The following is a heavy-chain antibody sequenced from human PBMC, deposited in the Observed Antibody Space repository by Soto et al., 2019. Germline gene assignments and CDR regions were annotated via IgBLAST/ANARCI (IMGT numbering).Heavy chain of an antibody. CDR3: ARGDMVRGVTQFDY. CDR2: IYYSGST. J-gene: IGHJ4*02. V-gene: IGHV4-31*03. Sequence: QVQLQESGPGLVKPSQTLSLTCTVSGGSISSGGYHWSWIRQHPGKGLEWIGYIYYSGSTYYNPSLKSRVTISVETSKNQFSLKLSSVTAADTAVYYCARGDMVRGVTQFDYWGQGTLVTVSS. D-gene: IGHD3-10*01. CDR1: GGSISSGGYH.